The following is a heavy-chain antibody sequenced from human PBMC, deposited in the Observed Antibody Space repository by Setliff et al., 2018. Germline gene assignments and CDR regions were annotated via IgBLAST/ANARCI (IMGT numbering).Heavy chain of an antibody. D-gene: IGHD3-10*01. CDR2: FDPEDGET. CDR1: GYTLTELS. CDR3: ATGGLLWFGELSGGAFDI. J-gene: IGHJ3*02. V-gene: IGHV1-24*01. Sequence: KVSCKVSGYTLTELSMHWVRQAPGKGLEWMGGFDPEDGETIYAQKFQGRVTMTEDTSTDTAYMELSSLRSEDTAVYYCATGGLLWFGELSGGAFDIWGQGTMVTVSS.